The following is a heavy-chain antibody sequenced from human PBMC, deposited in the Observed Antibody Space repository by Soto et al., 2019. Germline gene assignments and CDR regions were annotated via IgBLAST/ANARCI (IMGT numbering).Heavy chain of an antibody. D-gene: IGHD3-10*01. Sequence: SETLSLTCSVSGDSISRNGYFWTWIRQHPGKGLEWIGYIYYDGRSYYTPSLKSRVTISVDTSKNQFSLNLTAVTAADTAVYYCARGTMLRGPGYYYAMDVWGQGTTVTVSS. CDR1: GDSISRNGYF. CDR2: IYYDGRS. CDR3: ARGTMLRGPGYYYAMDV. V-gene: IGHV4-31*03. J-gene: IGHJ6*02.